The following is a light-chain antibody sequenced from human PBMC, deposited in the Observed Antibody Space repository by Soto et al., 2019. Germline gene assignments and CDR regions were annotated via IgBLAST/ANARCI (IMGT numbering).Light chain of an antibody. J-gene: IGLJ1*01. Sequence: QSALTQPASVSGSPGQSITISCTGTSSDVGGYKHVSWYQHHPGKAPKLMIYEVTSRPSGVSDRFSGSKSGYSASLTISGLQADDEADYYCNSQSSSGIRVFGTGTKSPS. CDR1: SSDVGGYKH. CDR3: NSQSSSGIRV. CDR2: EVT. V-gene: IGLV2-14*01.